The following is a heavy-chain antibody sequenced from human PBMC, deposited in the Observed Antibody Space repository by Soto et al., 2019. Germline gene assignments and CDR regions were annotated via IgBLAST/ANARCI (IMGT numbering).Heavy chain of an antibody. CDR2: IYYSGST. V-gene: IGHV4-59*01. CDR3: ARPGNLYYGLWSGHPGYYYGMDV. D-gene: IGHD3-3*01. J-gene: IGHJ6*02. CDR1: GGSISSYY. Sequence: PSETLSLTCTVSGGSISSYYWSWIRQPPGKGLEWIGYIYYSGSTNYNPSLKSRVTISVDTSKNQFSLKLSSVTAADTAVYYCARPGNLYYGLWSGHPGYYYGMDVWGQGTTVTVSS.